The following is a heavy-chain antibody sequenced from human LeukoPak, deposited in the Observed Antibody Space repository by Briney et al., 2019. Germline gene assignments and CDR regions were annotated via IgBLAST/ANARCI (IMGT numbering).Heavy chain of an antibody. Sequence: SVKVSCKTSGYTFTSYYVSWVRQAPGQGLEWMGGIIPIFGTANYAQKFQGRVTITADESTSTAYMELSSLRSEDTAVYYCAREITIFGVVRRTRYFDYWGQGTLVTVSS. CDR2: IIPIFGTA. CDR1: GYTFTSYY. J-gene: IGHJ4*02. CDR3: AREITIFGVVRRTRYFDY. V-gene: IGHV1-69*13. D-gene: IGHD3-3*01.